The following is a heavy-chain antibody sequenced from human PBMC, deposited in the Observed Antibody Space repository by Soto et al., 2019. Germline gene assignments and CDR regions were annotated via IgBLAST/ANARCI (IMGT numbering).Heavy chain of an antibody. CDR1: GGSISSGGYY. V-gene: IGHV4-31*03. CDR2: IYYSGST. D-gene: IGHD3-9*01. J-gene: IGHJ3*02. CDR3: ARVWAPSNRYFDWLSLGDDAFDI. Sequence: QVQLQESGPGLVKPSQTLSLTCTVFGGSISSGGYYWSWIRQHPGKGLEWIGYIYYSGSTYYNPSLKSRVTISVDTSKNQFSLKLSSVTAADTAVYYCARVWAPSNRYFDWLSLGDDAFDIWGQGTMVTVSS.